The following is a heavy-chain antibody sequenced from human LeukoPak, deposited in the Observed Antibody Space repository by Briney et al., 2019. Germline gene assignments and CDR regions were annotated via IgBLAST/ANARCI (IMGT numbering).Heavy chain of an antibody. D-gene: IGHD5-12*01. J-gene: IGHJ6*02. CDR3: AREGVATIINYYGMDV. CDR1: GFTFSSYW. CDR2: IKQDGSEK. Sequence: GGSLRLSCAASGFTFSSYWMSWVRQAPGKGLEWVANIKQDGSEKYYVDSVKGRFTISRDNAKNSLYLQMNSLRAEDTAVYYCAREGVATIINYYGMDVWGQGTTVTVSS. V-gene: IGHV3-7*01.